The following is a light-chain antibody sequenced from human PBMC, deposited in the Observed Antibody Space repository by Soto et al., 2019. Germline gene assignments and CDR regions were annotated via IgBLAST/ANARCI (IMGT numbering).Light chain of an antibody. J-gene: IGLJ2*01. Sequence: QSALTQPPSVSGTPGQRVTISCSGSSSNIGSNVVAWYQHLPGTAPKLLIYNDNVRLSGIPDRFSGSKSGTSASLAVSGLQSEDEADYYCTTWDGSLNGLVFGGGTK. CDR2: NDN. CDR1: SSNIGSNV. CDR3: TTWDGSLNGLV. V-gene: IGLV1-44*01.